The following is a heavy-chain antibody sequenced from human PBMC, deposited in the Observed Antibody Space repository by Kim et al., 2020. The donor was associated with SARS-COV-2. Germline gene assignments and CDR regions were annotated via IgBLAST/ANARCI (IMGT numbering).Heavy chain of an antibody. Sequence: GRFPITRDNSKNKMYLQMNSLRAEDTAVYYCARSNFAVTMVQGAIGPFDYWGQGTLVTVSS. J-gene: IGHJ4*02. V-gene: IGHV3-30*01. CDR3: ARSNFAVTMVQGAIGPFDY. D-gene: IGHD3-10*01.